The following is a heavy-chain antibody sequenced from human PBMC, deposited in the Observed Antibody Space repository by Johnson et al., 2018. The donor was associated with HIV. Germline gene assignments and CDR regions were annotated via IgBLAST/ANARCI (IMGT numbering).Heavy chain of an antibody. CDR3: ARSSGARWAFDI. CDR1: GFTFSSYW. CDR2: IKQDGSEK. Sequence: VQLVESGGGLVQPGGSLRLSCAASGFTFSSYWMSWVRQAPGKGLEWVANIKQDGSEKYYVDSVKGRFTISRDNAQNSLYLQMNSLRAGDTAVYACARSSGARWAFDIWGQGTMVTVSS. D-gene: IGHD6-6*01. V-gene: IGHV3-7*01. J-gene: IGHJ3*02.